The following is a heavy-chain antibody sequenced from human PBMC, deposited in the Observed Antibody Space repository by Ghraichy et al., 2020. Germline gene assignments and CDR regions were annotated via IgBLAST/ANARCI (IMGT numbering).Heavy chain of an antibody. CDR1: GGSISSYY. J-gene: IGHJ4*02. CDR2: ISYSGSA. CDR3: AGNYVSRWNGGALGY. V-gene: IGHV4-59*01. Sequence: SQTLSLTCTVSGGSISSYYWSWIRQPPGKGLEWIGDISYSGSANYNPSLKSRVTISVDTSKNQFSLKLSSVTAADTAVYYCAGNYVSRWNGGALGYWGQGTLVTVSS. D-gene: IGHD1-1*01.